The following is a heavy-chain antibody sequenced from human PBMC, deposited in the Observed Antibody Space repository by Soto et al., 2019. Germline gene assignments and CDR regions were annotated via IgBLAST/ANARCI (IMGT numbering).Heavy chain of an antibody. CDR2: IYYSGTT. Sequence: SETLSLTCTVSGGSISSGGYYWSWIRQHPGKGLEWIGYIYYSGTTYYNPSLKSRVTISVDTSNNQFSLKLSSVTAADTAVYFCARLSGSSNDRYFDNWGQGTLVTVSS. V-gene: IGHV4-31*03. CDR3: ARLSGSSNDRYFDN. CDR1: GGSISSGGYY. J-gene: IGHJ4*02. D-gene: IGHD1-26*01.